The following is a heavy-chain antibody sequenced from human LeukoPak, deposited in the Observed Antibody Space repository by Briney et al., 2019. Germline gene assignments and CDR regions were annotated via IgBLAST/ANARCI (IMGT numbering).Heavy chain of an antibody. D-gene: IGHD3-16*01. J-gene: IGHJ4*02. Sequence: ASVKVSCKASGYTFTSYGISWVRQAPGQGLEWMGWISAYNGNTNYAQKLQGRVTMTTDTSTSTAYMELRSLRSDDTAVYYCARDTANDYEPGPQPFDYWGQGTLVTVSS. CDR1: GYTFTSYG. CDR3: ARDTANDYEPGPQPFDY. V-gene: IGHV1-18*01. CDR2: ISAYNGNT.